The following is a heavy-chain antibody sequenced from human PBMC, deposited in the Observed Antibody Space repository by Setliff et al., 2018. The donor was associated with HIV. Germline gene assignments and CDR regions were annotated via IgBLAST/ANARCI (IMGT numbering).Heavy chain of an antibody. CDR3: ARDNGVAGFDY. CDR2: IYYSGST. J-gene: IGHJ4*02. Sequence: SETLSLTCTVSGGSISSYYWSWIRQPPGKGLEWIGYIYYSGSTNYSPSLKSRVTISVDTSKNQFSLNLSSVTAADTAVYYCARDNGVAGFDYWGQGTLVTVS. V-gene: IGHV4-59*01. D-gene: IGHD6-19*01. CDR1: GGSISSYY.